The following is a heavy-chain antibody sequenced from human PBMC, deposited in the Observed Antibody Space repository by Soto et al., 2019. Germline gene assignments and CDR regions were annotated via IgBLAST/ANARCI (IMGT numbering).Heavy chain of an antibody. CDR3: ARGGFSGGYYYYYYGMDV. D-gene: IGHD3-16*01. CDR2: ISAYNGNT. J-gene: IGHJ6*02. CDR1: CYTFSSYG. Sequence: GAPVKVSCKASCYTFSSYGISWVRQAPGQGVEWMGWISAYNGNTNYAQKLQGRVTMTTDTSTSTAYMELRSLRSDDTAVYYCARGGFSGGYYYYYYGMDVWGQGTTVTVSS. V-gene: IGHV1-18*01.